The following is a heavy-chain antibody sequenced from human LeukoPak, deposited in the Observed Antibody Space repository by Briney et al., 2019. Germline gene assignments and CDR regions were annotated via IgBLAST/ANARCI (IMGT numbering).Heavy chain of an antibody. D-gene: IGHD3-22*01. CDR1: GSSFSKYW. Sequence: GASLQISCKGSGSSFSKYWITWVRQPPGKGLEWMGIIYPGDSDTRYSPSFQGQVTISVDKSISTAYLQWSSLKASDTAMYYCARHPPSYFDSSGFPFDYWGQGTLVTVSS. CDR3: ARHPPSYFDSSGFPFDY. CDR2: IYPGDSDT. V-gene: IGHV5-51*01. J-gene: IGHJ4*02.